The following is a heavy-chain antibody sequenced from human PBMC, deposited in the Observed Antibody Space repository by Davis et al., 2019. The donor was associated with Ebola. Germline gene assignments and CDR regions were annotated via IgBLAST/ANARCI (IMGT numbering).Heavy chain of an antibody. CDR2: ISTYNGNT. CDR1: GYSFTDDG. Sequence: ASVKVSCKASGYSFTDDGISWVRQAPGQGLEWMGWISTYNGNTNYAQKVQGRITMTTDTSTSTAYMELRSLRSDDTAVYYCARGQFTKRKNWFDPWGQGTLVTVSS. D-gene: IGHD3-3*01. J-gene: IGHJ5*02. CDR3: ARGQFTKRKNWFDP. V-gene: IGHV1-18*01.